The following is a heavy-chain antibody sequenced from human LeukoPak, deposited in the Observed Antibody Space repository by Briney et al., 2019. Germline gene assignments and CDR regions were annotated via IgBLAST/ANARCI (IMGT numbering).Heavy chain of an antibody. Sequence: WASVKVSCKASGYTFTSYDINWVRQATGQGLEWMGWISAYNGNTNYAQKLQGRVTMTTDTSTSTAYMELRSLRSDDTAVYYCARGSVDTAMVTIDYWGQGTLVTVSS. CDR1: GYTFTSYD. CDR3: ARGSVDTAMVTIDY. CDR2: ISAYNGNT. J-gene: IGHJ4*02. D-gene: IGHD5-18*01. V-gene: IGHV1-18*01.